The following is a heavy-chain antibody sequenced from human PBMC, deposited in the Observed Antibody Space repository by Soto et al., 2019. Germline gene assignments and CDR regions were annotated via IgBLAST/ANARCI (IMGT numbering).Heavy chain of an antibody. CDR3: ARGYHYYDSSGIASD. CDR1: GYTFTSYG. Sequence: QVQLVQSGAEVKKPGASVNVSCTASGYTFTSYGISWVRPAPGQGLEWMGRISAYNGNTNYAQRLPGRVTLTTETTTSTAYMELRSLRSDDTAVYYCARGYHYYDSSGIASDWGQGTLVTVSS. V-gene: IGHV1-18*01. CDR2: ISAYNGNT. J-gene: IGHJ4*02. D-gene: IGHD3-22*01.